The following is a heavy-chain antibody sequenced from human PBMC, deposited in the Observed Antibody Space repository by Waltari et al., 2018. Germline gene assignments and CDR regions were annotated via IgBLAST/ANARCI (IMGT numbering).Heavy chain of an antibody. CDR3: AREVYCGGDCYSPSDAFDI. Sequence: QVQLVESGGGVVQPGRSLRLSCAASGFTFSSYGMQWVRQAPGKWLEWVAVKWYDGSNKYDADSVKGRFTISRDNSKNTLYLQMNSLRAEDTAVYYCAREVYCGGDCYSPSDAFDIWGQGTMVTVSS. J-gene: IGHJ3*02. V-gene: IGHV3-33*01. CDR2: KWYDGSNK. D-gene: IGHD2-21*02. CDR1: GFTFSSYG.